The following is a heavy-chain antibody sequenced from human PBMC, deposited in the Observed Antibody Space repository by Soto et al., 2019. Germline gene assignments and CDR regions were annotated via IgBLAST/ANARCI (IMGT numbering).Heavy chain of an antibody. CDR3: ATEGESAHYFDY. D-gene: IGHD3-10*01. CDR2: ISSSSSYI. Sequence: PGGSLRLSCAASGFTFSSYSMNWVRQAPGKGLEWVSSISSSSSYIYYADSVKGRFTISRDNAKNSLYLQMNSLRAEDTAVYYCATEGESAHYFDYWGQGTLVTVSS. CDR1: GFTFSSYS. V-gene: IGHV3-21*01. J-gene: IGHJ4*02.